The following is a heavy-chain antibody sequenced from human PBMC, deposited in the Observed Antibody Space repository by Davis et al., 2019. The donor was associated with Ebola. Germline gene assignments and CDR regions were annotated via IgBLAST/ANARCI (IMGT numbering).Heavy chain of an antibody. CDR1: GFTFSSYA. V-gene: IGHV3-23*01. J-gene: IGHJ4*02. D-gene: IGHD3-10*01. CDR3: AAEGRSSRPGY. CDR2: ISGSGGST. Sequence: GGSLRLSCAASGFTFSSYAMSWVRQAPGKGLEWVSAISGSGGSTYYADSVKGRFTISRDSSKNTLHLQMNGLRAEDTAVYYCAAEGRSSRPGYWGQGTLVTVSS.